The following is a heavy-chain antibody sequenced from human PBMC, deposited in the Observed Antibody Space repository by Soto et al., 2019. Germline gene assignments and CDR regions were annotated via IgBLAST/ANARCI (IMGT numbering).Heavy chain of an antibody. CDR1: GFTFSSYA. D-gene: IGHD2-21*01. V-gene: IGHV3-30-3*01. Sequence: GGSLRLSCAASGFTFSSYAMHWVRQAPGKGLEWVAVISYDGSNKYYADSVKGRFTISRDNSKNTLYLQMNSLTAEDTATYYCAKHLEYSPSDGMDVWGQGTKVTVSS. J-gene: IGHJ6*02. CDR2: ISYDGSNK. CDR3: AKHLEYSPSDGMDV.